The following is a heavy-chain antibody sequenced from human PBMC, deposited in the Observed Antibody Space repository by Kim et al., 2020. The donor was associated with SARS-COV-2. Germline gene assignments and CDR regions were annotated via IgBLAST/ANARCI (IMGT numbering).Heavy chain of an antibody. CDR3: VKTALRQLWLLVGYFDY. J-gene: IGHJ4*02. Sequence: VKGRFTISRDNSKNTLYLQMSSLSAEDTAVYYCVKTALRQLWLLVGYFDYWGQGTLVTVSS. V-gene: IGHV3-64D*09. D-gene: IGHD5-18*01.